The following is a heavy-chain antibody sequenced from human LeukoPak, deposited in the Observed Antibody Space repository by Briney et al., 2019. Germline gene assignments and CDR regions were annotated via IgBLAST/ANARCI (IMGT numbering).Heavy chain of an antibody. CDR1: GFTFSSYG. Sequence: QPGRSLRLSCAASGFTFSSYGMHWVRQTPGKGLEWVAVIWFDGSNIYYADSVKGRFIISRDNSRNTLYLQMDSLRAEDTAVYCCARQRQWLVGRASYYYGMDVWGQGTTVTVSS. CDR2: IWFDGSNI. CDR3: ARQRQWLVGRASYYYGMDV. V-gene: IGHV3-33*01. D-gene: IGHD6-19*01. J-gene: IGHJ6*02.